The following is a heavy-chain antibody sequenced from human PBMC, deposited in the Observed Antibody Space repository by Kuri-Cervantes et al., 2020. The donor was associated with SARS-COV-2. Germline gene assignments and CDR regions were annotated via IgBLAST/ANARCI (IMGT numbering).Heavy chain of an antibody. CDR2: IYHSGRT. D-gene: IGHD3-9*01. CDR3: ARGLIRLTGGDY. CDR1: GYSISSGYY. V-gene: IGHV4-38-2*01. J-gene: IGHJ4*02. Sequence: GSLRLSCAVSGYSISSGYYWGWIRQPPGKGLEWIGSIYHSGRTNYNPSLKSRVTISVDTSKNQFSLKVNSVTAADSAVYYCARGLIRLTGGDYWGPGTLVTVSS.